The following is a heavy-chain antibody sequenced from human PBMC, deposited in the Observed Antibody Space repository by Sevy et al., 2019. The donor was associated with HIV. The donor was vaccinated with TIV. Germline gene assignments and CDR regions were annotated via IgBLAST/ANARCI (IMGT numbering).Heavy chain of an antibody. CDR3: AKRDYSDFDSPPIFDF. D-gene: IGHD4-17*01. V-gene: IGHV3-23*01. Sequence: GRSLRLSCAASGFTFTSYTMSWVRQAPGKGLEWVSDIGVSGGRTYYSDSVKGRFTISRDNSKNTLSLQMSSLRAEDTAVYYCAKRDYSDFDSPPIFDFWGRGTLVTVSS. CDR2: IGVSGGRT. J-gene: IGHJ4*02. CDR1: GFTFTSYT.